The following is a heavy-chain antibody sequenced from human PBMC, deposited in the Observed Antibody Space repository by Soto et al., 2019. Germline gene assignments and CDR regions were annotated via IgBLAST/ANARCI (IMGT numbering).Heavy chain of an antibody. J-gene: IGHJ4*02. Sequence: PGESLKISCKGSGYSFTSYWIGWVRQMPGKGLEWMGIIYPGDSDTRYSPSFQGQVTIPADKSISTAYLQWSSLKASDTAMYYCARAARYYYDSSGFDYWGQGTLVTVSS. CDR1: GYSFTSYW. CDR3: ARAARYYYDSSGFDY. D-gene: IGHD3-22*01. CDR2: IYPGDSDT. V-gene: IGHV5-51*01.